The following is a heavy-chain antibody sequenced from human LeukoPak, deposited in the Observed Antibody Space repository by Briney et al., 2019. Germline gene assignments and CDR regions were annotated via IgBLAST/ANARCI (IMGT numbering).Heavy chain of an antibody. V-gene: IGHV1-46*01. J-gene: IGHJ4*02. CDR1: GYTFTSYY. D-gene: IGHD2-2*01. CDR2: INPSGGST. Sequence: ASVKVSCKASGYTFTSYYMHWVRQAPGQGLEWMGIINPSGGSTSYAQKFQGRVTMTRDTSTSTVYVELSSLRSEDTAVYYCARVVPDCSSTSCYSPLGYGDYYLLFDYWGQGTLVTVSS. CDR3: ARVVPDCSSTSCYSPLGYGDYYLLFDY.